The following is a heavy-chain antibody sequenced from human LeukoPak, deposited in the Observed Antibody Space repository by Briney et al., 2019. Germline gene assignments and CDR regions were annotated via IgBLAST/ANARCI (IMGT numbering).Heavy chain of an antibody. D-gene: IGHD1-26*01. CDR1: GFTFTRYH. V-gene: IGHV1-46*01. CDR3: ARDRGGSYGYAVDI. CDR2: INPSGGST. Sequence: ASVKVSCRASGFTFTRYHTHWVRQAPGQGLEWMGIINPSGGSTSYAQKFQGRVTMTRDTSTSTVYMELSSLRSEDTAVYYCARDRGGSYGYAVDIWGQGTMVTVSS. J-gene: IGHJ3*02.